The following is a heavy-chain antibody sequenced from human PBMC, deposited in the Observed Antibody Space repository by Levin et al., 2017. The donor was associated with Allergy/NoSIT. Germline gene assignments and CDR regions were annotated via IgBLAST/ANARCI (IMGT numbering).Heavy chain of an antibody. D-gene: IGHD6-13*01. J-gene: IGHJ5*02. CDR3: ASDIAAGLNWFDP. CDR2: ISSSGSTI. CDR1: GFTFSDYY. Sequence: GGSLRLSCAASGFTFSDYYMSWIRQAPGKGLEWVSYISSSGSTIYYADSVKGRFTISRDNAKNSLYLQMNSLRAEDTAVYYCASDIAAGLNWFDPWGQGTLVTVSS. V-gene: IGHV3-11*01.